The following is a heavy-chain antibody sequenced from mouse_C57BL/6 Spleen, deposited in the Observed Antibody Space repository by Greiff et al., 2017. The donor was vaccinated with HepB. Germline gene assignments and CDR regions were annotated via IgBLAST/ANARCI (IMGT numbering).Heavy chain of an antibody. D-gene: IGHD1-1*01. Sequence: QVQLQQSGTELVKPGASVKLSCKASGYTFTSYWMHWVKQRPGQGLEWIGNINPSNGGTNYNEKFKSKATLTVDKSSSTAYMQLSSLTSEDSAVYYCARYLYYYGSSLHYYAMDYWGQGTSVTVSS. CDR1: GYTFTSYW. J-gene: IGHJ4*01. CDR3: ARYLYYYGSSLHYYAMDY. CDR2: INPSNGGT. V-gene: IGHV1-53*01.